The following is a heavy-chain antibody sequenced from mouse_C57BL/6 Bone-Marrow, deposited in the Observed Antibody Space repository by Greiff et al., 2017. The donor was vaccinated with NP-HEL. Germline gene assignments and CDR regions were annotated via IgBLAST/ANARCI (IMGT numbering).Heavy chain of an antibody. V-gene: IGHV1-69*01. CDR3: ARAYYYGSSYWFAY. J-gene: IGHJ3*01. CDR1: GYTFTSYW. CDR2: IDPSDSYT. Sequence: QVQLQQSGAELVMPGASVKLSCKASGYTFTSYWMHWVKQRPGQGLEWIGEIDPSDSYTNSNQKFKGKSTLTVDKSSSTAYMQRSSLTSEDSAVYYCARAYYYGSSYWFAYWGQGTLVTGSA. D-gene: IGHD1-1*01.